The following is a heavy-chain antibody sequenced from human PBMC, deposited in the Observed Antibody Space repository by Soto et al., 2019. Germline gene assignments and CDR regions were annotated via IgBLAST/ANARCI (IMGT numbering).Heavy chain of an antibody. V-gene: IGHV3-30-3*01. CDR2: ISYDGSNK. D-gene: IGHD2-2*01. CDR3: AREDQGHCIRTSCYDYYYYGMDV. J-gene: IGHJ6*02. CDR1: GFTFSSYA. Sequence: QVQLVESGGGVVQPGRSLRLSCAASGFTFSSYAMHWVRQAPGKGLEWVAVISYDGSNKYYADSVKGRFTISRDNSKNTLYLQMNSLRAEDTAVYYCAREDQGHCIRTSCYDYYYYGMDVWGQGTTVTVSS.